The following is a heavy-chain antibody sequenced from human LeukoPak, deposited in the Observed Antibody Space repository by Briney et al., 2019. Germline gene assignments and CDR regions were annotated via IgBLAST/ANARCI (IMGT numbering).Heavy chain of an antibody. V-gene: IGHV3-23*01. Sequence: GGSLRLSCAASGFTFSSYAMSWVRQAPGKGLEWVSAISGSGGSTYYADSVKGRFTISRDNSKNTLYLQMNSLRAEDTAVYYCAKDPSSSSWSFYMDVWGKGTTVTVSS. CDR1: GFTFSSYA. CDR2: ISGSGGST. J-gene: IGHJ6*03. CDR3: AKDPSSSSWSFYMDV. D-gene: IGHD6-13*01.